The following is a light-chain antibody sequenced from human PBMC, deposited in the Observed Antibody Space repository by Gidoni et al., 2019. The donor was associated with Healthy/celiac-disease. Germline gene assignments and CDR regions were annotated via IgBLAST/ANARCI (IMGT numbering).Light chain of an antibody. CDR2: DTS. Sequence: QAVVTQEPSLTVSPGGTVTLTCGPSTGAVTSGHYPYWFQQTPGQAPRTLIYDTSNKHSWTPARFSGSLLGGKAALTLSGAQPEDEAEYYCLLSYSGARPVVFGGGTKLTVL. CDR3: LLSYSGARPVV. CDR1: TGAVTSGHY. J-gene: IGLJ2*01. V-gene: IGLV7-46*01.